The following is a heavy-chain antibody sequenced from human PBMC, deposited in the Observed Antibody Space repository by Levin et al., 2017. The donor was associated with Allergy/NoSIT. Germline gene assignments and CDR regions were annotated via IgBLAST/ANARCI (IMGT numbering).Heavy chain of an antibody. J-gene: IGHJ6*02. V-gene: IGHV1-69*13. D-gene: IGHD6-13*01. CDR2: IIPIFGTA. CDR3: AREERGGRMYSSSPGWDYGMDG. CDR1: GGTFSSYA. Sequence: SVKVSCKASGGTFSSYAISWVRQAPGQGLEWMGGIIPIFGTANYAQKFQGRVTITADESTSTAYMELSSLRSEDTAVYYCAREERGGRMYSSSPGWDYGMDGWGQGTTVTVSS.